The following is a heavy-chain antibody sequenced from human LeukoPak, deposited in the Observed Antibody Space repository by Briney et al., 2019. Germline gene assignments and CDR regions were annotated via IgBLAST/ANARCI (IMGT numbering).Heavy chain of an antibody. CDR1: GFTVSSYY. D-gene: IGHD2-15*01. J-gene: IGHJ3*02. CDR2: IYSGGTT. Sequence: GGSLRLSCAASGFTVSSYYMSWVRQAPGKGLEWVSIIYSGGTTYYADSVKGRFTISRDNSKNTLYLQMNNLRAEDTAVYYCARDPRESSLYAFDIWGQGTMVTVSS. V-gene: IGHV3-53*01. CDR3: ARDPRESSLYAFDI.